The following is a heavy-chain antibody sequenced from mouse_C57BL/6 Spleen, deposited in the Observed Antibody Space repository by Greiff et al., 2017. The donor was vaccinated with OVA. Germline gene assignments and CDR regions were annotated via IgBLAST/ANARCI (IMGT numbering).Heavy chain of an antibody. CDR3: ARGLTVVAYYFDY. J-gene: IGHJ2*01. CDR2: IYPGSGNT. D-gene: IGHD1-1*01. Sequence: VKLQESGAELVRPGASVKLSCKASGYTFTDYYINWVKQRPGQGLEWIARIYPGSGNTYYNEKFKGKATLTAEKSSSTAYMQLSSLTSEDSAVYFCARGLTVVAYYFDYWGQGTTLTVSS. V-gene: IGHV1-76*01. CDR1: GYTFTDYY.